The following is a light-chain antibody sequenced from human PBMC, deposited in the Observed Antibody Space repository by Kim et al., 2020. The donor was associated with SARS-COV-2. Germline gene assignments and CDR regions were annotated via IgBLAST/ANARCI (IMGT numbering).Light chain of an antibody. J-gene: IGLJ1*01. CDR2: DVT. V-gene: IGLV2-11*01. Sequence: QSALTQPRSVSGSPGQSVTISCTGTSSDVGGYNYVSWYQQHPGKAPKLMIYDVTKRPSGVIDRFSGSKSGNTASLTISGLQAEDEADYYCCSYAGHNTPYGFGTGTKVTVL. CDR1: SSDVGGYNY. CDR3: CSYAGHNTPYG.